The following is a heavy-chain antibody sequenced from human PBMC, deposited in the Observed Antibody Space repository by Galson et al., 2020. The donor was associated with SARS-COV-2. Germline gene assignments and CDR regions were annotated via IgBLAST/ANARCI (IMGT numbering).Heavy chain of an antibody. V-gene: IGHV4-39*01. J-gene: IGHJ4*02. CDR3: ARPNPPGIAAAGDY. CDR2: IYYSGST. D-gene: IGHD6-13*01. Sequence: SETLSLTCTVSGGSISSSSYYWGWIRQPPGKGLEWIGSIYYSGSTYYNPSLKSRVTISVDTSKNQFSLKLSSVTAADTAVYYCARPNPPGIAAAGDYWGQGTLVTVSS. CDR1: GGSISSSSYY.